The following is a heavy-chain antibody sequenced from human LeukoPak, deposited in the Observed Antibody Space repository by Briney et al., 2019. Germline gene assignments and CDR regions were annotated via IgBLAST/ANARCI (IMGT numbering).Heavy chain of an antibody. V-gene: IGHV3-48*02. J-gene: IGHJ4*02. CDR3: ARDLWTSWGTGDSSGYFDY. D-gene: IGHD3-22*01. CDR1: GFTFSSYS. Sequence: SGGSLRLSCAASGFTFSSYSMNWVRQAPGKGLEWVSYISSSSSTIYYADSVKGRFTISRDNAKNSLYLQMNSLRDEDTAVYYCARDLWTSWGTGDSSGYFDYWGQGTLVTVSS. CDR2: ISSSSSTI.